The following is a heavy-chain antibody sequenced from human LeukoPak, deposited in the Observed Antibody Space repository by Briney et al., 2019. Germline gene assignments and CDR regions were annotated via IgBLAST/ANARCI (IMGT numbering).Heavy chain of an antibody. CDR1: GGSISGYF. V-gene: IGHV4-4*07. CDR2: IYSSGSN. Sequence: SETLSLTCTVSGGSISGYFWTWIRQPAGKGLEWIGRIYSSGSNNYNPSLKSRVTMSLDTSKNHFSLNLTSVTAADTAVYYCARGIYDYVWGSSRLHFDYWGQGTLVTVSS. J-gene: IGHJ4*02. CDR3: ARGIYDYVWGSSRLHFDY. D-gene: IGHD3-16*02.